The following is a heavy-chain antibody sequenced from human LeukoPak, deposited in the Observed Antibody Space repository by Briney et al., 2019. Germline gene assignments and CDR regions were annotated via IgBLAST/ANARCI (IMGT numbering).Heavy chain of an antibody. J-gene: IGHJ6*02. CDR3: ARHSSSWVYGMDV. CDR1: GGSISGYY. D-gene: IGHD6-6*01. Sequence: PSETLSLTCTVSGGSISGYYWSWIRQPAGKELEWIGRIYTSGNTDYNPSLKGRVSMSVDTSKNQFSLKLSSVTAADTAVYYCARHSSSWVYGMDVWGQGTTVTVSS. CDR2: IYTSGNT. V-gene: IGHV4-4*07.